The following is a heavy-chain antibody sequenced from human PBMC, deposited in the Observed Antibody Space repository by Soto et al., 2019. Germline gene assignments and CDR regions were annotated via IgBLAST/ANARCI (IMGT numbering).Heavy chain of an antibody. V-gene: IGHV1-46*01. CDR1: GYTFTSYY. CDR3: ERGGSGWYWY. CDR2: INPSGGST. D-gene: IGHD6-19*01. J-gene: IGHJ4*02. Sequence: QVQLVQSGAEVKKPGASVKVSGKASGYTFTSYYRHWVRQAPGQGLEWMGIINPSGGSTSYAQKFQGRVTMTRETSTRTAYTELSSLRSEDTAVYYCERGGSGWYWYWGQGALVTVSS.